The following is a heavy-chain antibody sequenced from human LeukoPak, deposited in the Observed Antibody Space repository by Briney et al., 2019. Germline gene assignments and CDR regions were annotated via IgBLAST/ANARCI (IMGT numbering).Heavy chain of an antibody. CDR1: RFTFSKYW. V-gene: IGHV3-7*05. CDR2: IKQDGSEK. Sequence: PGGSLRLSCAASRFTFSKYWMSWVRQAPGKGLEWLTNIKQDGSEKYYVDSVKGRFTISRDNAKNSLYLQMNSLRAEDTAVYYCASQKNGASDYWGQGTLVTV. J-gene: IGHJ4*02. CDR3: ASQKNGASDY. D-gene: IGHD1-1*01.